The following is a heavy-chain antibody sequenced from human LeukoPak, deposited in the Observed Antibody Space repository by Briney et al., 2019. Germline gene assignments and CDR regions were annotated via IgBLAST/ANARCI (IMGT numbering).Heavy chain of an antibody. J-gene: IGHJ4*02. Sequence: GGSLRLSCTVSGFTFGDYAMSWVRQAPGKGLEYVSAISSNGGSTYYADSVKGRFTISRDNSKNTLYLQMSSLRAEDTAVYYCVTGYGVTYFDYWGQGTLVTVSS. CDR1: GFTFGDYA. CDR3: VTGYGVTYFDY. V-gene: IGHV3-64D*06. CDR2: ISSNGGST. D-gene: IGHD5-18*01.